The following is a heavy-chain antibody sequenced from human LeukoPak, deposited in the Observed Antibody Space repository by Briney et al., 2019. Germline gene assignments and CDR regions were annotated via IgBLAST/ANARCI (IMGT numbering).Heavy chain of an antibody. CDR2: INPNSGGT. CDR3: AREWCSSTSCYVGEDAFDI. D-gene: IGHD2-2*01. CDR1: GYTFTGYY. J-gene: IGHJ3*02. Sequence: GASVKVSCKASGYTFTGYYMHWVRQAPGHGLEWMGWINPNSGGTNYAQKFQGRVTMTRDTSISTAYMELSRLRSDDTAVYYCAREWCSSTSCYVGEDAFDIWGQGTMVTVSS. V-gene: IGHV1-2*02.